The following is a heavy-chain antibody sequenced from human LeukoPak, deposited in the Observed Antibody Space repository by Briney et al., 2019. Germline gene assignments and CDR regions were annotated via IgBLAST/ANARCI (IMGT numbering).Heavy chain of an antibody. Sequence: SETLSLTCTVSGGSTSSSSYYWGWIRQPPGKGLEWIGSIYYSGSTYYNPSLKSRVTISVDTSKNQFSLKLSSVTAADTAVYYCARTEWLGPFDPWGQGTLVTVSS. CDR1: GGSTSSSSYY. CDR3: ARTEWLGPFDP. CDR2: IYYSGST. V-gene: IGHV4-39*01. J-gene: IGHJ5*02. D-gene: IGHD6-19*01.